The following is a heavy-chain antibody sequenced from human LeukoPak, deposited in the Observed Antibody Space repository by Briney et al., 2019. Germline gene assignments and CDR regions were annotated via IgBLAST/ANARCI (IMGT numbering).Heavy chain of an antibody. CDR2: ISSSSSYI. CDR1: GFMFSSYG. J-gene: IGHJ6*02. Sequence: PGGSLRLSCAASGFMFSSYGMSWARQAPGKGLEWVSSISSSSSYIYYADSVKGRFTISRDNAKNSLYLQMNSLRAEDTAVYYCARDRVAVAGTGPYYYGMDVWGQGTTVTVSS. D-gene: IGHD6-19*01. CDR3: ARDRVAVAGTGPYYYGMDV. V-gene: IGHV3-21*01.